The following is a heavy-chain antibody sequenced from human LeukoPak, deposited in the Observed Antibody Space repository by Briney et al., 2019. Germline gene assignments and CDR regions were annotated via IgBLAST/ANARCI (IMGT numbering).Heavy chain of an antibody. V-gene: IGHV3-30*04. CDR3: ARGYYGSGSWFDY. CDR2: ISCDGSNK. Sequence: GGSLRLSCAASGFTFSSYAMHWVRQTPGKGLEWVAVISCDGSNKYYADSVKGRFTISRDNSKNTLYLQMNSLRAEDTAVYYCARGYYGSGSWFDYWGQGTLVTVSS. J-gene: IGHJ4*02. D-gene: IGHD3-10*01. CDR1: GFTFSSYA.